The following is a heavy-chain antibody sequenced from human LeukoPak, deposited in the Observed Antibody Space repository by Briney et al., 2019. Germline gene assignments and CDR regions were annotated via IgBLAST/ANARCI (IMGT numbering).Heavy chain of an antibody. J-gene: IGHJ5*02. D-gene: IGHD3-3*01. Sequence: PSETLSLTCTVSGGSISSYYWSWLRQPPGKGLEWIGYIYTSGSTNYNPSLKSRVTMSVDTSKNQFSLKLSSVTAADTAVYYCARDHRITIFGVVFNWFDPWGQGTLVTVSS. CDR2: IYTSGST. V-gene: IGHV4-4*08. CDR3: ARDHRITIFGVVFNWFDP. CDR1: GGSISSYY.